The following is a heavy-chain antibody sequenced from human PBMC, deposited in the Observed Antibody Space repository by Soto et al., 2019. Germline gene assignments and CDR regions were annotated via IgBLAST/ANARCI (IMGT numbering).Heavy chain of an antibody. CDR1: GGTFSSYA. CDR3: ARDAPPSMWERGYYFDY. CDR2: IIPIFGTA. V-gene: IGHV1-69*01. J-gene: IGHJ4*02. D-gene: IGHD1-1*01. Sequence: QVQLVQSGAEVKKPGSSVKVSCTASGGTFSSYAISWVRQAPGQGLEWMGGIIPIFGTANYAQKFQGRVTITADESTSTAYMELSSLRSEDTAVYYCARDAPPSMWERGYYFDYWGQGTLVTVSS.